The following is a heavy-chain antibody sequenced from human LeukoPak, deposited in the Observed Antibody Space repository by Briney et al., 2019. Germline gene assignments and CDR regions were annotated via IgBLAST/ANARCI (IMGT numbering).Heavy chain of an antibody. CDR3: ARLFYDSSGYYYHAFDI. Sequence: KPSETLSLTCTVSGGSISSYYWSWLRQPPGKGLEWIGYIYYSGSTNYNPSLKSRVTISVDTSKNQFSLKLSSVTAADTAVYYCARLFYDSSGYYYHAFDIWGQGTMVTVSS. V-gene: IGHV4-59*08. CDR1: GGSISSYY. D-gene: IGHD3-22*01. CDR2: IYYSGST. J-gene: IGHJ3*02.